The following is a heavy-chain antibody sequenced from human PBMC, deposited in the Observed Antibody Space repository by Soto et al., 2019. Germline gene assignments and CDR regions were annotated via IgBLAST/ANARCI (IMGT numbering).Heavy chain of an antibody. V-gene: IGHV1-69*12. CDR3: AMEGLISGGDCYSFHY. CDR1: GGTFSSYA. Sequence: QVQLVQSGAEVKKPGSSVKVSCKASGGTFSSYAISWVRQAPGQGLEWMGGIIPIFGTANYGQKFQGRVRITADESTSTGYLELSSLRYEHTAVYYCAMEGLISGGDCYSFHYWGQGILVTVSS. CDR2: IIPIFGTA. D-gene: IGHD2-21*02. J-gene: IGHJ4*02.